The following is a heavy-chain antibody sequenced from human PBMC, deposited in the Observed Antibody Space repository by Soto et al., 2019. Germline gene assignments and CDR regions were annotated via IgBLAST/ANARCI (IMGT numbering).Heavy chain of an antibody. J-gene: IGHJ5*02. CDR1: GGSISSGYYY. CDR3: ARDQEGGGWFDP. V-gene: IGHV4-30-4*08. Sequence: QVQLQESGPGLVKPSQTLSLTCTVSGGSISSGYYYWSWIRQPPGKGLEWIGYIYYSGSTYYNPSRKSRVTMSVDASKNQFSLKLSSVTAADTAVYYCARDQEGGGWFDPWGQGTLVTVSS. CDR2: IYYSGST. D-gene: IGHD2-15*01.